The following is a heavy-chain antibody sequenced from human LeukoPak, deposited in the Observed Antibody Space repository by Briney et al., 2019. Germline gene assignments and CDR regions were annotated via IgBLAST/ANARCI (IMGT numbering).Heavy chain of an antibody. J-gene: IGHJ6*02. CDR1: GGSISSGGYS. V-gene: IGHV4-30-2*01. CDR3: ARVPDYYYYGMDV. Sequence: SETLSLTCAVSGGSISSGGYSWSWLRQPPGTGLEWIGYIYHSGSTYYNPSLKSRVTISVDRSKNQFSLKLSSVTAADTAVYYCARVPDYYYYGMDVWGQGTTVTVSS. CDR2: IYHSGST.